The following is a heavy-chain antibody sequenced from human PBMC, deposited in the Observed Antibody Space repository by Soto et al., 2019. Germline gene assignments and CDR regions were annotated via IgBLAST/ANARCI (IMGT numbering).Heavy chain of an antibody. J-gene: IGHJ4*02. D-gene: IGHD2-15*01. CDR3: ARHRGFFTVDTEGYFPH. V-gene: IGHV5-51*01. CDR2: IYPGDSDI. Sequence: PGESLKISCKASGYSFTEYWIAWVRLMPGKGLEWMGIIYPGDSDIRYSPSFQGQVTISVDRSISTAYLHWSSLKASDTAFYYCARHRGFFTVDTEGYFPHWGQGTLVTVSS. CDR1: GYSFTEYW.